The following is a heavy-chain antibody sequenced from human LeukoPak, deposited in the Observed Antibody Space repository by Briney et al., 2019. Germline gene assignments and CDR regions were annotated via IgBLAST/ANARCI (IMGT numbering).Heavy chain of an antibody. V-gene: IGHV1-2*02. Sequence: ASVKVSCKASGYTFTGYYMHWVRQAPGQGLEWMGWINPNSGGTNYAQKFQGRVTMTRDTSISTAYMELSRLRSDDTAVYYCARSSTVQEAYNWFDPWGQGTLVTVSS. CDR1: GYTFTGYY. CDR2: INPNSGGT. CDR3: ARSSTVQEAYNWFDP. D-gene: IGHD4-17*01. J-gene: IGHJ5*02.